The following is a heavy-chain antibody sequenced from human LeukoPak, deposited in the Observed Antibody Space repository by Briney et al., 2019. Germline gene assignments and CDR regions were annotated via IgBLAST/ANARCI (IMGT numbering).Heavy chain of an antibody. V-gene: IGHV1-69*13. Sequence: SVKVSCKAPGGTFSSYAISWVRQAPGQGLEWMGGIIPIFGTANYAQKFQGRVTITADESTSTAYMELSSLRSEDTAVYYCARKLAYSSGELWFDPWGQGTLVTVSS. D-gene: IGHD6-19*01. CDR1: GGTFSSYA. CDR3: ARKLAYSSGELWFDP. J-gene: IGHJ5*02. CDR2: IIPIFGTA.